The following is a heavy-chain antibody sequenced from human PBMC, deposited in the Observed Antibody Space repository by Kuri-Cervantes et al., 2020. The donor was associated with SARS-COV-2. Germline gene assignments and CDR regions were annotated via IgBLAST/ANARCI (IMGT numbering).Heavy chain of an antibody. CDR3: ARDRGPAAKPYSDY. Sequence: SQTLSLTCAVYGGSFSGYYWSWIRQPPGKGLEWIGEINHSGSTNYNPSLKSRVTISVDTSKNQFSLKLSSVTAADTAVYYCARDRGPAAKPYSDYWGQGTLVTVSS. J-gene: IGHJ4*02. CDR2: INHSGST. V-gene: IGHV4-34*01. CDR1: GGSFSGYY. D-gene: IGHD2-2*01.